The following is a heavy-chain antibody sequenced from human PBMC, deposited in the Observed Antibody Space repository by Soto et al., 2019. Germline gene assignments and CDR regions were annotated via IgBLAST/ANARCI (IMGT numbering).Heavy chain of an antibody. V-gene: IGHV3-23*01. CDR3: AKGLTSGRDAVHI. J-gene: IGHJ3*02. CDR2: ISDSGGST. D-gene: IGHD2-15*01. CDR1: GFTFSSYA. Sequence: PGGSLRLSCAASGFTFSSYAMNWVRQAPGKGLEWVSGISDSGGSTYYADSVKGRFTISRDNSKNTLYVQMNSLRAEDAAVYYCAKGLTSGRDAVHIWGQGTMVTVSS.